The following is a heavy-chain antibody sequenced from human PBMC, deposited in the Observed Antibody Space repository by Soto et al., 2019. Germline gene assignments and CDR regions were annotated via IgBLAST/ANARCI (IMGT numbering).Heavy chain of an antibody. Sequence: GGSLRLSCAASGFTFSSYAMSWVRQAPGKGLEWVSAISGSGGSTYYADSVKGRFTISRDNSKNTLYLQMNSLRAEDTAVYYCAKVGFLRYGSWSVFDYWGRGSLVTVSS. J-gene: IGHJ4*02. D-gene: IGHD6-6*01. V-gene: IGHV3-23*01. CDR1: GFTFSSYA. CDR2: ISGSGGST. CDR3: AKVGFLRYGSWSVFDY.